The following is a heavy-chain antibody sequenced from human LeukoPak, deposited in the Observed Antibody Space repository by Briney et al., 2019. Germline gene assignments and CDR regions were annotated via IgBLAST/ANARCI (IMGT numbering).Heavy chain of an antibody. V-gene: IGHV3-33*01. CDR1: GFTFSSYG. Sequence: TGGSLRLSCAASGFTFSSYGMYWVRQAPGKGLEWVAVIWYDGSNKYYADSVKGRFTISRDNSKNTLYLQMNSLRAEDTAVYYCARDYVRGNAAFDIWGQGTMVTVSS. D-gene: IGHD3-16*01. J-gene: IGHJ3*02. CDR2: IWYDGSNK. CDR3: ARDYVRGNAAFDI.